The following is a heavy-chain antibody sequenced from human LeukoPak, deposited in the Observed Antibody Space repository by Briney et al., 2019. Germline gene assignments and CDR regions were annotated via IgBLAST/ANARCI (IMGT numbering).Heavy chain of an antibody. CDR3: ARDRLGPSFSVSHFDL. D-gene: IGHD3-3*02. V-gene: IGHV3-20*04. Sequence: GWSLTLSCATSGLTFVDYGLSWVRRAPGKGLEWLCAINYNGAITDYADSVKGRFTISRDNAKNSLYLRMDSLRAEDTALYYCARDRLGPSFSVSHFDLWGQGTLVTVSS. CDR1: GLTFVDYG. CDR2: INYNGAIT. J-gene: IGHJ4*02.